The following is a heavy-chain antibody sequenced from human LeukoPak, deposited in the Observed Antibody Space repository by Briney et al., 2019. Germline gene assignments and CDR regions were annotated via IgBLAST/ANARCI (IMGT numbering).Heavy chain of an antibody. CDR3: AGDAGMVRGVIHFDY. CDR2: IIPILGIA. D-gene: IGHD3-10*01. J-gene: IGHJ4*02. CDR1: GGTFSSYA. Sequence: ASVKVSCKASGGTFSSYAISWVRQAPGQGLEWMGRIIPILGIANYAQKFQGRVTITADKSTSTAYMELSSLRSEDTAVYYCAGDAGMVRGVIHFDYWGQGTLVTVSS. V-gene: IGHV1-69*04.